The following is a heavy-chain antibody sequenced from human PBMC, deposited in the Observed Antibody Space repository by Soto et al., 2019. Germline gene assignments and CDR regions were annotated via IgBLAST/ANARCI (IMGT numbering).Heavy chain of an antibody. CDR2: ISTYNRDT. D-gene: IGHD5-12*01. Sequence: QVQLVQSGAEVKKPGASVKVSCKASGYTFTRSGISWVRQAPGQGLEWMGWISTYNRDTNYAQTFQGRVTMTTDTSTSTVYMELRSLRSDDTAVYYCAREGVAPYYYGMDVWGQGTPVTVSS. CDR3: AREGVAPYYYGMDV. J-gene: IGHJ6*02. CDR1: GYTFTRSG. V-gene: IGHV1-18*01.